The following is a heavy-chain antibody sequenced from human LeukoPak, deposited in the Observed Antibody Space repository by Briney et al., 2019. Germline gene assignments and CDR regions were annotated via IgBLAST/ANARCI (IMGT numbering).Heavy chain of an antibody. D-gene: IGHD3-22*01. Sequence: GSLRLSCAASGFTFSSYAMSWVRQAPGKGLEWVSAISGSGGSTYYADSVKGRFTISRDNSKNTLYLQMNSLRAEDTAVYYCAKDPGEVYYYDSSGYLESDYWGQGTLVTVSS. CDR2: ISGSGGST. CDR3: AKDPGEVYYYDSSGYLESDY. J-gene: IGHJ4*02. V-gene: IGHV3-23*01. CDR1: GFTFSSYA.